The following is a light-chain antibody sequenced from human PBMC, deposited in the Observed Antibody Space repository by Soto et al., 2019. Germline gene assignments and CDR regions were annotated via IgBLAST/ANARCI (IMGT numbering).Light chain of an antibody. J-gene: IGKJ5*01. CDR3: QQAYGFPVT. Sequence: DIQMTPSPATVSASVGDRVTITCRASPNSISWFAWYQQHPGRAPKLLIYAASILQGGVPSRFSGSGSGADFTLAINRLHPEDFATYYCQQAYGFPVTFGDSTRLELK. CDR1: PNSISW. V-gene: IGKV1-12*01. CDR2: AAS.